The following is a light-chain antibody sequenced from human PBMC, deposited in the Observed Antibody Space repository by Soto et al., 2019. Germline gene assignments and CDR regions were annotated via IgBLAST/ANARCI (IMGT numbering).Light chain of an antibody. Sequence: EIVLTQSPCTLSLSPGERATLSCRASQSVSSSYLAWYQQKPGQAPRLLIYGASSRATGIPDRFSGSGSGTDFTLTISRLEPEDFAVYYCQQYGSLLTFGGGTKVEIK. CDR2: GAS. CDR1: QSVSSSY. V-gene: IGKV3-20*01. CDR3: QQYGSLLT. J-gene: IGKJ4*01.